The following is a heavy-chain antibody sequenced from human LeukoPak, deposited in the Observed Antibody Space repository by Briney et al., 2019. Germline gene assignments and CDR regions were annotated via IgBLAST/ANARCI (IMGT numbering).Heavy chain of an antibody. CDR3: ARERGRGVISPYFDQ. CDR1: GFTVSSNY. D-gene: IGHD3-10*01. V-gene: IGHV3-66*01. J-gene: IGHJ4*02. CDR2: IYSGGDT. Sequence: GGSLRLSCAASGFTVSSNYMSWVRQAPGRGLEGVSVIYSGGDTRYADSAKGRFTISRDNSKNTLYLQMNSLRAEDTALYYCARERGRGVISPYFDQWGQGTLVTVSS.